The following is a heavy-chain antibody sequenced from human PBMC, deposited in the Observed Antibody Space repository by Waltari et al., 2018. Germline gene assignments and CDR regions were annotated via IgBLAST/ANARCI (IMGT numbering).Heavy chain of an antibody. Sequence: EVELLESGGGLLEPGGSLGLSCTTFGFTFSSNAMGWVRQAPGKGLECVSGIGSDLNTHYADSVKGRFTISRDNSKNTVYLQMNSLRAEDTALYYCVKDIFRWAFDIWGQGTMVTVSA. J-gene: IGHJ3*02. CDR2: IGSDLNT. D-gene: IGHD3-9*01. CDR1: GFTFSSNA. V-gene: IGHV3-23*01. CDR3: VKDIFRWAFDI.